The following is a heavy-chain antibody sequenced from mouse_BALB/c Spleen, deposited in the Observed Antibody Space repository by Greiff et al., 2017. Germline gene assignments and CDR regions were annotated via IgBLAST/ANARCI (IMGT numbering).Heavy chain of an antibody. J-gene: IGHJ4*01. CDR1: GFSLTSYG. CDR3: ARKDDSAMDY. CDR2: IWSGGST. V-gene: IGHV2-2*02. Sequence: VHLVESGPGLVQPSQSLSITCTFSGFSLTSYGVHWVRQSPGKGLEWLGVIWSGGSTDYNAAFISRLSISKDNSKSQVFFKMNSLQANDTAIYYCARKDDSAMDYWGQGTSVTVSS. D-gene: IGHD2-12*01.